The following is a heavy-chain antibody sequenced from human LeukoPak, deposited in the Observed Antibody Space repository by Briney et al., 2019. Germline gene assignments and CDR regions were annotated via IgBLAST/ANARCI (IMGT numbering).Heavy chain of an antibody. D-gene: IGHD3-22*01. CDR2: MSYSGST. J-gene: IGHJ4*02. V-gene: IGHV4-39*01. CDR1: GGSICSSGYY. CDR3: ARQLYYGRSGYLYFN. Sequence: PSETLSLTCTVSGGSICSSGYYWGWIRQPPGKGLECIGIMSYSGSTYYNPSLKSRVTMSVDTSKNHFSLKLSSVTAADTAVYYCARQLYYGRSGYLYFNWGQGTLVTVSS.